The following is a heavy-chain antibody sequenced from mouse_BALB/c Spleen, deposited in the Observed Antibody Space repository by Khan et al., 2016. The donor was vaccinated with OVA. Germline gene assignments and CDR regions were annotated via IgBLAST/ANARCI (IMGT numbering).Heavy chain of an antibody. V-gene: IGHV3-2*02. D-gene: IGHD1-1*01. Sequence: VQLKQSGPGLVKPSQSLSLTCTVTGYSITSDYACNWIRQFPGNKLEWMGYISYSGNTKYNPSLKSRISITRDTSKNQFFLQLNSVTTEDTATYDCARIYGGDFDYWGQGTTLTVSS. J-gene: IGHJ2*01. CDR1: GYSITSDYA. CDR2: ISYSGNT. CDR3: ARIYGGDFDY.